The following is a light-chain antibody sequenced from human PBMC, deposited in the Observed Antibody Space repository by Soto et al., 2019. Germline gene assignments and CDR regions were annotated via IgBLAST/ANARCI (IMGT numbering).Light chain of an antibody. Sequence: QSALTQPASVSGSPGQSITISCTGTSSDVGGYNYVSWYQQHPGKAPKLMIYEVSNRPSGVSTRFSGSKSGNTASPTISALQAEHEADYYCSSYTSSSTPEVFGTGPKVAVL. V-gene: IGLV2-14*01. CDR1: SSDVGGYNY. J-gene: IGLJ1*01. CDR3: SSYTSSSTPEV. CDR2: EVS.